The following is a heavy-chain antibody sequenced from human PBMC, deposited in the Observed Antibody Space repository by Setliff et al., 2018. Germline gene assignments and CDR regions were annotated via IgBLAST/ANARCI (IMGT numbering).Heavy chain of an antibody. CDR1: GGFTSSFY. J-gene: IGHJ5*02. V-gene: IGHV4-59*01. CDR3: ARDYQGGWFDP. CDR2: VDHSGST. D-gene: IGHD3-16*01. Sequence: SETLSLTCTISGGFTSSFYWSWIRQAPVKGLEWIGYVDHSGSTNFSPFLKSRGTISVDTSKTQVSLTLTSVTAADTAVYYCARDYQGGWFDPWGPGTLVTVSS.